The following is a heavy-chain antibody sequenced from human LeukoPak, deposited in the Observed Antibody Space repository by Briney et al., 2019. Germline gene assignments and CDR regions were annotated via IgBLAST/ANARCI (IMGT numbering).Heavy chain of an antibody. CDR2: IWYDGSNK. Sequence: GGSLRLSCGASGFTFSSYGMHWVRQAPGKGREGVAVIWYDGSNKYYADSVKGRFTISRDNSKNPLYLQMNSLRAEDTAVYYCARDMYYYDSSGYYSIDYWGQGTLVTVSS. CDR1: GFTFSSYG. J-gene: IGHJ4*02. D-gene: IGHD3-22*01. CDR3: ARDMYYYDSSGYYSIDY. V-gene: IGHV3-33*01.